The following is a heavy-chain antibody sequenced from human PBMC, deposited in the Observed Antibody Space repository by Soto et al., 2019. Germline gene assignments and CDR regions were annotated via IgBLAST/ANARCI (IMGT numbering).Heavy chain of an antibody. Sequence: VQLVQSGAEVKKPGASVKVSCQASGYTFTSYGISWVRQAPGQGLEWMGWISADNGNTNSAQKLQGRVTMTPDTSTSTAYMEMSSLRSDDTAVYYCARVGRLEDAFDICGKGTMVTVSS. D-gene: IGHD1-1*01. CDR2: ISADNGNT. J-gene: IGHJ3*02. V-gene: IGHV1-18*04. CDR3: ARVGRLEDAFDI. CDR1: GYTFTSYG.